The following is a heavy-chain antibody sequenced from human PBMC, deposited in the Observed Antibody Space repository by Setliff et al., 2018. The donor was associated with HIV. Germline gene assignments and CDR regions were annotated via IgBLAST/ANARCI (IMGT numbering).Heavy chain of an antibody. CDR2: ISSSSSYI. CDR1: GFTFSSYS. D-gene: IGHD2-15*01. CDR3: TRGVSEYCSGGNCPYYYYLDV. V-gene: IGHV3-21*01. Sequence: GGSLRLSCAASGFTFSSYSMNWVRQASGKGLEWVSSISSSSSYIYYADSVKGRFTISRDNAKNSLYLQMNSLRAEDTAVYYCTRGVSEYCSGGNCPYYYYLDVWGKGTTVTVSS. J-gene: IGHJ6*03.